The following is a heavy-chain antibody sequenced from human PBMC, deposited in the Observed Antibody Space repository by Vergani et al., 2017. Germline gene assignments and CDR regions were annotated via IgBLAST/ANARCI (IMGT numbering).Heavy chain of an antibody. CDR2: IYYSGST. V-gene: IGHV4-59*01. Sequence: QVQLQESGPGLVKPSETLALTCTVSGGPISSYYWSWSRQPPGKGLEWIGYIYYSGSTNYNPSLKSRVTISVDTSKNQFSLKLSSVTAADTAVYYCARAPALDYWGQGTLVTVSS. J-gene: IGHJ4*02. CDR3: ARAPALDY. D-gene: IGHD2-2*01. CDR1: GGPISSYY.